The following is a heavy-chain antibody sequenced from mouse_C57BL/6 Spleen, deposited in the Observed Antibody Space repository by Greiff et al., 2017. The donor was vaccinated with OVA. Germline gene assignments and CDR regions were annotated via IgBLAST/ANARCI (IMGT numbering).Heavy chain of an antibody. CDR3: ARRSSPYYFDY. CDR2: IYPGDGDT. CDR1: GYAFSSYW. D-gene: IGHD1-1*01. Sequence: VQLVESGAELVKPGASVKISCKASGYAFSSYWMNWVKQRPGKGLEWIGQIYPGDGDTNYNGKFKGKATLTADKSSSTAYMQLSSLTSEDSAVYFCARRSSPYYFDYWGQGTTLTVSS. V-gene: IGHV1-80*01. J-gene: IGHJ2*01.